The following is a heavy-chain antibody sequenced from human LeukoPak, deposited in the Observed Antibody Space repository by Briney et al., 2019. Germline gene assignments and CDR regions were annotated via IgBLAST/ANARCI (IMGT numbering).Heavy chain of an antibody. V-gene: IGHV3-23*01. CDR3: ARGVLEWLSYYFDY. J-gene: IGHJ4*02. CDR2: ISGSGGST. CDR1: GFTFSSYA. D-gene: IGHD3-3*01. Sequence: GGSLRLSCAASGFTFSSYAMSWVRQAPGKGLEWVSAISGSGGSTYYADSVKGRFTISRDISKNTLYLQMNSLRAEDTAVYYCARGVLEWLSYYFDYWGQGVLVTVAS.